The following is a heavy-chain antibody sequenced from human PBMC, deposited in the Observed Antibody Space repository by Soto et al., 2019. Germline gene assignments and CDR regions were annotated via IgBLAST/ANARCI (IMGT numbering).Heavy chain of an antibody. J-gene: IGHJ4*02. D-gene: IGHD3-10*01. CDR3: ARGDSMVSSVIDY. CDR2: IYYNGVT. CDR1: GGPFSSGGFY. Sequence: PSETLSLSCAVSGGPFSSGGFYWSWIRQEQGKGLEWNGCIYYNGVTSSNPSLKSRVTISADTSKTQFTLKLSSVAAADTAVYYCARGDSMVSSVIDYWGQGMLVTVSS. V-gene: IGHV4-31*11.